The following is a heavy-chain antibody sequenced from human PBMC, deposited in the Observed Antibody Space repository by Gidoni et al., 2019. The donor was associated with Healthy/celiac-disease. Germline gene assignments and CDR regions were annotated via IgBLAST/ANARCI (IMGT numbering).Heavy chain of an antibody. CDR1: GFTFSSYA. D-gene: IGHD3-22*01. V-gene: IGHV3-23*01. Sequence: EVQLLESGGGLVQPGGSLRLSCAASGFTFSSYAMSWVRQAPGKGLEWVSAISGSGGSTYYADSVKGRFTISRDNSKNTLYLQMNSLRAEDTAVYYCAKAEGSWAYYYDSSGPGSAFDIWGQGTMVTVSS. J-gene: IGHJ3*02. CDR2: ISGSGGST. CDR3: AKAEGSWAYYYDSSGPGSAFDI.